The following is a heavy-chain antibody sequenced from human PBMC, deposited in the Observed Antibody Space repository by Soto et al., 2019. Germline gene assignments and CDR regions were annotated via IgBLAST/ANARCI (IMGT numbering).Heavy chain of an antibody. V-gene: IGHV5-51*01. CDR3: ARSFPETYDYVWGSYRQNWFDP. CDR1: GESVTSGW. J-gene: IGHJ5*02. CDR2: IYPGDSET. D-gene: IGHD3-16*02. Sequence: PGESLKMSCKGSGESVTSGWIGWVRRMRGKGLEGVGIIYPGDSETRYSPSFQGQVTISADKSSSTAYLQWSSLKASDTAMYYCARSFPETYDYVWGSYRQNWFDPWGQGTLVTVSS.